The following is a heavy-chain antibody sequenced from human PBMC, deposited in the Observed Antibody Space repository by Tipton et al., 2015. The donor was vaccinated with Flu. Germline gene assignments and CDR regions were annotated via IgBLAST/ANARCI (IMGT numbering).Heavy chain of an antibody. Sequence: TLSLTCTVSGDSMSSLYWTWIRQPAGKGLEWIGRMSASGSSKYKPSLKSRVTMSVDTSKNQFSLRLTSVTSADTAVYYCTRQVEAATRSSSWGQGTLVTVSS. V-gene: IGHV4-4*07. CDR1: GDSMSSLY. D-gene: IGHD2-15*01. J-gene: IGHJ4*02. CDR2: MSASGSS. CDR3: TRQVEAATRSSS.